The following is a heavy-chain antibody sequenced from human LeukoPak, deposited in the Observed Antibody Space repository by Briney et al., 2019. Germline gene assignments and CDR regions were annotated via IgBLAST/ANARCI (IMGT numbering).Heavy chain of an antibody. V-gene: IGHV4-4*07. J-gene: IGHJ4*02. CDR2: IYTSGST. CDR1: GGSISSYY. D-gene: IGHD2-15*01. Sequence: SETLSLTCTVSGGSISSYYWSWIRQPAGKGLEWIGRIYTSGSTNYNPSLKSRVTMSVDTSKNQFSLKLSSVTAADTAVYYCARVPLSRYCSGGSCYSRYFDYWGQGTLVTVSS. CDR3: ARVPLSRYCSGGSCYSRYFDY.